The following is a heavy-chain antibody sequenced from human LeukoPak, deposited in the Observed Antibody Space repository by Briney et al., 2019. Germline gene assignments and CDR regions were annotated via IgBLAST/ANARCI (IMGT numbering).Heavy chain of an antibody. CDR1: GFTFSSYW. V-gene: IGHV3-74*01. CDR3: TRLGGSSGVDY. Sequence: GGSLRLSCAASGFTFSSYWMHWVRQVSGKGLVWVSRIDTDGTGTSYADSVKGRFTVSRDNAKNTLYLQMISLRAEDTAVYYCTRLGGSSGVDYWGQGTLVTVSS. J-gene: IGHJ4*02. CDR2: IDTDGTGT. D-gene: IGHD6-19*01.